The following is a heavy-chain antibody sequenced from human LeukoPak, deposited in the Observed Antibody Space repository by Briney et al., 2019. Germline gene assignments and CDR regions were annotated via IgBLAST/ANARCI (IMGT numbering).Heavy chain of an antibody. J-gene: IGHJ6*02. Sequence: SETLSLTCTVSGGSISSGGYYWSWIRQHPGEGLEWIGYIYYSGSTYYNPSLKSRVTISVDTSKNQFSLKLNSVTAADTAVYYCARVGGTNFYYYGLDVWGQGTTVTVSS. CDR1: GGSISSGGYY. V-gene: IGHV4-31*03. CDR2: IYYSGST. D-gene: IGHD3-3*01. CDR3: ARVGGTNFYYYGLDV.